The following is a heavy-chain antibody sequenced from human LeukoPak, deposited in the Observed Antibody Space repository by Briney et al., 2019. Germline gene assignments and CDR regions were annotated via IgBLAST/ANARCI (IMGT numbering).Heavy chain of an antibody. Sequence: GGSLRLSCVVSGITFSGYSMIWVRQAPGKGLEWLSFMTTSGDTIFYAESVKDRFTISRDNAKKSLYLQMNSLRDEDTAVYYCARVGGATAVTMYFEYWGQGTLVTVTS. CDR2: MTTSGDTI. D-gene: IGHD1-26*01. CDR3: ARVGGATAVTMYFEY. J-gene: IGHJ4*02. CDR1: GITFSGYS. V-gene: IGHV3-48*02.